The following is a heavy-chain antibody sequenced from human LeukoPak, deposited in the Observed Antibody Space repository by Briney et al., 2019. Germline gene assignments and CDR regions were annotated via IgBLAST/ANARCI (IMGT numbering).Heavy chain of an antibody. Sequence: PGGTLRLSCAASGFTFSSYSMMWVRQAPGKGLEWVSYISSSSTTIHYADSVKGRFTISRDNAKNSVYLQMNSLRAEDTAVYYCASLGFYSNGIDYWGQGTLVTVSS. D-gene: IGHD4-11*01. V-gene: IGHV3-48*01. CDR2: ISSSSTTI. CDR3: ASLGFYSNGIDY. J-gene: IGHJ4*02. CDR1: GFTFSSYS.